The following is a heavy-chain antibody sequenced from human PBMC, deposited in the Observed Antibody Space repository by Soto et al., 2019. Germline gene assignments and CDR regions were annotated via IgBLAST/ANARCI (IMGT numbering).Heavy chain of an antibody. V-gene: IGHV4-31*03. Sequence: PSETLSLTCTVSGGSISSGGYYWSWIRQHPGKGLEWIGYIYYSGSTYYNPSLKSRVTISVDTSKNQFSLKLSSVTAADTAVYYSARVRITMVRGVIINYYGMDVWGQGTTVTVSS. J-gene: IGHJ6*02. CDR1: GGSISSGGYY. CDR2: IYYSGST. CDR3: ARVRITMVRGVIINYYGMDV. D-gene: IGHD3-10*01.